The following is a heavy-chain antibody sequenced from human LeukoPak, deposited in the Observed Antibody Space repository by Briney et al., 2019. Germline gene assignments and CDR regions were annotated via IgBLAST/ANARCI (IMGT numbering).Heavy chain of an antibody. D-gene: IGHD3-10*01. CDR1: GYSFTSYW. V-gene: IGHV5-10-1*01. CDR3: ARQGLWFGELLPIDY. J-gene: IGHJ4*02. CDR2: IDPSDSYT. Sequence: GESLRISRKGSGYSFTSYWISWVRQMPGKGLEWMGRIDPSDSYTNYSPSFQGHVTISADKSISTAYLQWSSLKASDTAMYYCARQGLWFGELLPIDYWGQGTLVTVSS.